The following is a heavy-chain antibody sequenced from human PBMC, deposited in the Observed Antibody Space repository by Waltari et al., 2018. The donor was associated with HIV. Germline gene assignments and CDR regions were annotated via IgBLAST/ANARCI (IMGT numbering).Heavy chain of an antibody. D-gene: IGHD1-1*01. Sequence: QVQLVQSGAEVKKPGASVKVSCKASGYTFTSYAMHLVRQASGQRLEWMGWINAGNRNTKYSQKFQGRVTITRDTSASTAYMELSSLRSEDTAVYYCARDGTVILKSRTGMDVWGQGTTVTVSS. J-gene: IGHJ6*02. V-gene: IGHV1-3*01. CDR2: INAGNRNT. CDR1: GYTFTSYA. CDR3: ARDGTVILKSRTGMDV.